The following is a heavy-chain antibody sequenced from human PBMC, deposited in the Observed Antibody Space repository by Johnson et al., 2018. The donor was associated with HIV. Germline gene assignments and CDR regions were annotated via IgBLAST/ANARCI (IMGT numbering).Heavy chain of an antibody. J-gene: IGHJ3*02. CDR2: IGTTGDT. CDR1: GFTFSSCD. D-gene: IGHD6-6*01. Sequence: EVQLVESGGGLVQPGGSLRLSCVASGFTFSSCDMHWVRQVTGKGLEWVSSIGTTGDTYYPGSVKGRFTISRENAKNSLYLQMNSLRAGDTAVYYCARAVYSSSSSCAFDIWGQGTMVTVSS. V-gene: IGHV3-13*01. CDR3: ARAVYSSSSSCAFDI.